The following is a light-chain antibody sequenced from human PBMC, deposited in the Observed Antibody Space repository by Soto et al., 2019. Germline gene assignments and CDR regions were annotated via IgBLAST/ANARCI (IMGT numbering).Light chain of an antibody. V-gene: IGLV2-14*01. CDR2: EVS. CDR3: SSYTTTSTLGV. Sequence: QSALTQPASVSGSPGQSITLSCSGSSSDVGGYNYVSWYQQHPDKAPKLIIYEVSNRPSGVSNRFSGSKSGNTASLTISGLQADDEADYYCSSYTTTSTLGVFGGGTKLTVL. J-gene: IGLJ2*01. CDR1: SSDVGGYNY.